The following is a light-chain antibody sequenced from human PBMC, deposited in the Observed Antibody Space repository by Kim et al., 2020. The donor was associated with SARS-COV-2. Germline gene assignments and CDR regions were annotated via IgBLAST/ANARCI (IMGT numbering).Light chain of an antibody. CDR1: SGYSNYK. CDR2: VGTGGIVG. Sequence: QPVLTQPPSASASLGASVTLTCTLSSGYSNYKVDWYQQRPGKGPRFVMRVGTGGIVGSKGDGIPDRFSVLGSGLNRYLTIKNIQEEDESDYHCGADHGSGSNFERVFDGGTQLTVL. CDR3: GADHGSGSNFERV. V-gene: IGLV9-49*01. J-gene: IGLJ3*02.